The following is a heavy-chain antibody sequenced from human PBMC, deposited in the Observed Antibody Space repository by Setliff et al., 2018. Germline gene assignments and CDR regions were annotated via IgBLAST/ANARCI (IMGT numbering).Heavy chain of an antibody. V-gene: IGHV3-11*04. CDR1: GLTFSGHC. Sequence: PGGSLRLSCAASGLTFSGHCMTWVRQAPGKGLEWSSYINGSDGATYYADSVKGRFTISRDNAKNSLFLQMNSLRAEDTAMYYCAREVIYGSNLGAFDIWGQGTMVTVSS. CDR2: INGSDGAT. D-gene: IGHD2-15*01. J-gene: IGHJ3*02. CDR3: AREVIYGSNLGAFDI.